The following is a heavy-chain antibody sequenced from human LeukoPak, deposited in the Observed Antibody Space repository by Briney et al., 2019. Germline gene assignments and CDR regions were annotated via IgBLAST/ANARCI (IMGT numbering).Heavy chain of an antibody. CDR3: TTEASSWHYRLDY. CDR2: IKSKTDGGTT. Sequence: KAGGSLRLSCAASGFTFSDAWMNWVRQAPGKGLEWVGRIKSKTDGGTTDYAAPVKGRFTISRDDSKNTLYLQMNSLKTEDTAVYYCTTEASSWHYRLDYWGQGTLVTVSS. J-gene: IGHJ4*02. CDR1: GFTFSDAW. V-gene: IGHV3-15*07. D-gene: IGHD1-7*01.